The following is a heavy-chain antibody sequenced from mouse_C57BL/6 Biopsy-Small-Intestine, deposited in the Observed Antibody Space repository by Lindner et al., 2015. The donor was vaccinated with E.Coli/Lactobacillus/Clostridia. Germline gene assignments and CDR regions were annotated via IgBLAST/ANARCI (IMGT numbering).Heavy chain of an antibody. Sequence: SVKVSCKASGYTFTSYYMHWVRQAPGQGLEWMGIINPSGGSTTYAQKFQGRVTMTSDTSTSTVYIELSSLRSEDTAVYYCARGISYNYCDYWGQGTLVTVSS. D-gene: IGHD1-1*01. CDR2: INPSGGST. V-gene: IGHV1-64*01. CDR3: ARGISYNYCDY. CDR1: GYTFTSYY. J-gene: IGHJ4*01.